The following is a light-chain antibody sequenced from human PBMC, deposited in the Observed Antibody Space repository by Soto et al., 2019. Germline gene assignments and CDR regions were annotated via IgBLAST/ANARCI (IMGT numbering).Light chain of an antibody. V-gene: IGKV1-39*01. CDR1: QSISSY. CDR2: AAS. Sequence: DIQMTQSPSSLSASVGDRVTITCRASQSISSYLNWYQQKPAKAPKLLIYAASSLQSEVPSRFSGSGSGTDFTLTISSLQPEEFSTYYCQQSYSTPTSFGQVTKLESK. J-gene: IGKJ2*01. CDR3: QQSYSTPTS.